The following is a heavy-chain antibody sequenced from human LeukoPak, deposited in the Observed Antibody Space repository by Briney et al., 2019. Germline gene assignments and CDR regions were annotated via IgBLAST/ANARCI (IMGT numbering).Heavy chain of an antibody. D-gene: IGHD1-7*01. Sequence: GGSLRLSCAASGFTFRSYAMNWVRQAPGKGLEWVSAISSSGSNTYYADSVKGRFTISRDNSKNTLYLQMRSLRAEVTAVYYCAKDLSNWNYRGGDSWGQGTLVTVSS. CDR2: ISSSGSNT. CDR3: AKDLSNWNYRGGDS. J-gene: IGHJ4*02. CDR1: GFTFRSYA. V-gene: IGHV3-23*01.